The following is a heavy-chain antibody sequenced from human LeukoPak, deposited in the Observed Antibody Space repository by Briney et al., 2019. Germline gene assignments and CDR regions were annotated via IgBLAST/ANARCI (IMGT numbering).Heavy chain of an antibody. Sequence: GGSLRLSCAASGFIFDNFAIHWVRQAPGKGLEWVSIVSFDGTDNFYADSVKGRFTVSRDNSKNTVYLHMNSLRPDDTAVYFCARDRNVVGADFDYWGQGTLVTVSS. D-gene: IGHD2-21*01. V-gene: IGHV3-30*04. CDR3: ARDRNVVGADFDY. J-gene: IGHJ4*02. CDR2: VSFDGTDN. CDR1: GFIFDNFA.